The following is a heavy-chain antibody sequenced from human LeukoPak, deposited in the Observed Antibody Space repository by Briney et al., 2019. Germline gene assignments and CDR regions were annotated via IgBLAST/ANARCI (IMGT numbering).Heavy chain of an antibody. CDR1: GFTFSSYG. D-gene: IGHD3-22*01. J-gene: IGHJ4*02. CDR2: ISGSGGGT. CDR3: AKLALLMYYYDSSGYYDGDYFDY. Sequence: PGGSLRLSCAASGFTFSSYGMSWVRQAPGKGLEWVSAISGSGGGTYYADSVKGRFTISRDNSKNTLYLQMNSLRAEDTAVYYCAKLALLMYYYDSSGYYDGDYFDYWGQGTLVTVSS. V-gene: IGHV3-23*01.